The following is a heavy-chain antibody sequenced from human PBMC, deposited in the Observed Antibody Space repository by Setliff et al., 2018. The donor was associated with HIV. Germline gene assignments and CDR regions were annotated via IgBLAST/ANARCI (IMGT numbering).Heavy chain of an antibody. J-gene: IGHJ6*02. V-gene: IGHV1-18*01. Sequence: GASVKVSCKASGYTFTSYGISWVRQAPGQGLEWMGWISAYNGNTNYAQKFQGRVTITADKSTSTAYMELSSLRSEDTAVYYCARDHRNCGGDCGDGWYYYYYGMDVWGQGTTVTVSS. CDR2: ISAYNGNT. D-gene: IGHD2-21*02. CDR1: GYTFTSYG. CDR3: ARDHRNCGGDCGDGWYYYYYGMDV.